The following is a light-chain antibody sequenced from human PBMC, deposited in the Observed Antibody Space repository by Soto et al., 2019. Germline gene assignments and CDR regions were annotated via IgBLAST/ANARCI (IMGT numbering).Light chain of an antibody. J-gene: IGLJ1*01. CDR3: SSFTKTSTRV. CDR2: EVS. V-gene: IGLV2-14*01. Sequence: QSVLTQPASVSGSPGQSITISCTGTSSDIGFYNYVSWYQQHPGKAPKLMIYEVSNRPSGISSRFSGSKSGNTASLTISGLQGEDEADYYCSSFTKTSTRVFGTGTKVTVL. CDR1: SSDIGFYNY.